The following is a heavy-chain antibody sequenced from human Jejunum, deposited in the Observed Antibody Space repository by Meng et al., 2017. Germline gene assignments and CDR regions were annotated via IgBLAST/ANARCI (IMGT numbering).Heavy chain of an antibody. D-gene: IGHD2-8*01. CDR1: GDSGSSNSAA. V-gene: IGHV6-1*01. CDR3: AYERTNSYYFDY. CDR2: TYYRSKWYN. J-gene: IGHJ4*02. Sequence: LQRSGPGLVKPWQTLYITCANSGDSGSSNSAAWSLIRQSPSRGLEWPGRTYYRSKWYNDYAISVKGRITINPDTSKNQFSLQLNSVTPEDTAVYYCAYERTNSYYFDYWGQGTLVTVSS.